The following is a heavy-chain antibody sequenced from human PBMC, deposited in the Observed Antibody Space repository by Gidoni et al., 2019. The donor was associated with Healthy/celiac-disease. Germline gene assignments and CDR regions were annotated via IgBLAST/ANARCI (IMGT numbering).Heavy chain of an antibody. Sequence: QVQLQQWGAGLLKTAETLSFTCAVDGGSVSDPYWSWIRQHPGQGLEWSGEITQSGSTNYNPSLTRRVTISVDTTNNQFSLTLSSVTAADTAVYYCAAGGVLELLLPRYYYYGMDVWGQVTTVTVSS. D-gene: IGHD3-3*01. J-gene: IGHJ6*02. V-gene: IGHV4-34*01. CDR2: ITQSGST. CDR1: GGSVSDPY. CDR3: AAGGVLELLLPRYYYYGMDV.